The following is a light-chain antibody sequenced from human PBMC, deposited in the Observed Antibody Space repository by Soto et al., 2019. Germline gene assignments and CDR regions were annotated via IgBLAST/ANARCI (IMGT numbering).Light chain of an antibody. CDR1: QSISTW. Sequence: DIQMTQSPSTLSASVGDRVTITCRASQSISTWLAWYQQKPGKAPKLLIYDAFYLERGVPSRFSGSGSGTDFTLTISSLQPDDLATYYCQQYNSFWTFGQGPNLEI. J-gene: IGKJ1*01. CDR3: QQYNSFWT. V-gene: IGKV1-5*01. CDR2: DAF.